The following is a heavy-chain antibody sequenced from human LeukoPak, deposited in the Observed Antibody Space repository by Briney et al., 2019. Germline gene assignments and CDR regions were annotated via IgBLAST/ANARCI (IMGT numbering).Heavy chain of an antibody. CDR3: AMNVDTAPDY. D-gene: IGHD5-18*01. CDR2: ISSSSSTI. Sequence: GGSLRLSCAASGFTFSSYSMNWVRQAPGKGLEWVSYISSSSSTIYYADSVKGRFTISRDNAKNSLYLQMNSLRAEDTAVYYCAMNVDTAPDYWGQGTLVTVSS. J-gene: IGHJ4*02. CDR1: GFTFSSYS. V-gene: IGHV3-48*01.